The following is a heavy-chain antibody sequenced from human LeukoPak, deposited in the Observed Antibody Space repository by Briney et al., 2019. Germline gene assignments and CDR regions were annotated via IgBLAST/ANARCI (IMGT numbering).Heavy chain of an antibody. Sequence: ASVKVSCKASGYTFTSNYMHWVRQAPGQGLEWMGVINPSGGSTSYAQKFQGRVSMTRDASTSTVYMELSSLISEDTAVYYCARDHYDYVWGSPLTSRYFDLWGRGTLVTVSS. CDR1: GYTFTSNY. CDR2: INPSGGST. D-gene: IGHD3-16*01. CDR3: ARDHYDYVWGSPLTSRYFDL. J-gene: IGHJ2*01. V-gene: IGHV1-46*01.